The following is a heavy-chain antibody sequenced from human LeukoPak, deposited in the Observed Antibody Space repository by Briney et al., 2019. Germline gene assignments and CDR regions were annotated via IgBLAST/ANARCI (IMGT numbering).Heavy chain of an antibody. CDR1: GGSISSYY. CDR3: ARGGYGGKRYFQH. CDR2: IYYSGST. J-gene: IGHJ1*01. Sequence: SETLSLTCTVSGGSISSYYWSWIRQPLGKGLEWIGYIYYSGSTNYNPSLKSRVTISVDTSKNQFSLKLSSVTAADTAVYYCARGGYGGKRYFQHWGQGTLVTVSS. V-gene: IGHV4-59*01. D-gene: IGHD4-23*01.